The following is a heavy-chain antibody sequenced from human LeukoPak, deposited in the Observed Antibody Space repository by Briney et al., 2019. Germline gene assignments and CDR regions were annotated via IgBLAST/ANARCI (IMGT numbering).Heavy chain of an antibody. CDR1: GGSISSSSYY. V-gene: IGHV4-39*02. D-gene: IGHD4-11*01. CDR3: ARDYSNQRGFDY. J-gene: IGHJ4*02. Sequence: SETLSLTRTVSGGSISSSSYYWGWIRQPPGKGLEWIGSIYYSGSTYYNPSLKSRVTISVDTSKNQYSLKLSSVTAADTAVYYCARDYSNQRGFDYWGQGTLVTVSS. CDR2: IYYSGST.